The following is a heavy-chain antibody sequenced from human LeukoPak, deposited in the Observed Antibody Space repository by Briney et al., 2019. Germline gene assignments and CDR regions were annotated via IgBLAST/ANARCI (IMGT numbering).Heavy chain of an antibody. Sequence: PSETLSLTCTVSGGSISSSSYYWGWIRQPPGKGLEWIGSIYYSGSTNYNPSLKSRVTMSVDTSKNQFSLKLSSVTAADTAVYYCARSHSYGFDYYNYYMDVWGKGTTVTMSS. CDR1: GGSISSSSYY. D-gene: IGHD5-18*01. CDR3: ARSHSYGFDYYNYYMDV. J-gene: IGHJ6*03. CDR2: IYYSGST. V-gene: IGHV4-39*07.